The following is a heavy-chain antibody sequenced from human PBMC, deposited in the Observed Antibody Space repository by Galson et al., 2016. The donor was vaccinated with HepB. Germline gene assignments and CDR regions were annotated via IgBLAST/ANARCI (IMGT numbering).Heavy chain of an antibody. CDR2: IIPIFGTA. J-gene: IGHJ4*02. V-gene: IGHV1-69*06. D-gene: IGHD6-13*01. Sequence: SVKVSCKASGHTFTSYYAISWVRQAPGQGLEWMGGIIPIFGTANYAQKFQGRVTITADKSTSTAYMELSSLRSEDTAVYYCARTTSSSWYRKWYYFDYWGQGTLVTVSS. CDR3: ARTTSSSWYRKWYYFDY. CDR1: GHTFTSYYA.